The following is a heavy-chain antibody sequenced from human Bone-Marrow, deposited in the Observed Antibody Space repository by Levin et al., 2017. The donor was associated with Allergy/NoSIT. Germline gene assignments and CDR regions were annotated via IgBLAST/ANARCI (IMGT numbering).Heavy chain of an antibody. Sequence: SQTLSLTCTVSGGSINADGYYLTWIRQFPGKGLEWIGYIRHSGTTFSNPSLKGRATLSVDTSKSQFSLRLTSVTAADTAVYFCTRDSPGNYFDSWGQGTLVTVSS. CDR1: GGSINADGYY. J-gene: IGHJ4*02. V-gene: IGHV4-31*03. CDR2: IRHSGTT. CDR3: TRDSPGNYFDS.